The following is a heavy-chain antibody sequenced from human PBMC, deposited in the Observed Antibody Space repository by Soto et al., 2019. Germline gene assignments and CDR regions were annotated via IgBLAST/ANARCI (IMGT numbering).Heavy chain of an antibody. CDR2: ISYDGSNK. D-gene: IGHD3-10*01. CDR3: ANLPYGSSEYYYYGMDV. Sequence: GGSLRLSCAASGFTFSSYGMHWVRQAPGKGLEWVAVISYDGSNKYYADSVKGRFTISRDNSKNTLYLQMNSLRAEDTAVYYCANLPYGSSEYYYYGMDVWGQGTTVTVSS. J-gene: IGHJ6*02. V-gene: IGHV3-30*18. CDR1: GFTFSSYG.